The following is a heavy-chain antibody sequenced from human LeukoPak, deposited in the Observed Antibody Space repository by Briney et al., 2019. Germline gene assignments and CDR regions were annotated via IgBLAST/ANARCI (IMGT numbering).Heavy chain of an antibody. D-gene: IGHD3-10*01. V-gene: IGHV1-69-2*01. CDR2: VDPEDGET. Sequence: GASVKVSCKASGYTFTDYYMHWVQQAPGKGLEWMGRVDPEDGETIYAEKFQGRVTITADTSTDTAYMELSSLRSEDTAVYYCATVGETRGRNWFDPWGQGTLVTVSS. CDR3: ATVGETRGRNWFDP. CDR1: GYTFTDYY. J-gene: IGHJ5*02.